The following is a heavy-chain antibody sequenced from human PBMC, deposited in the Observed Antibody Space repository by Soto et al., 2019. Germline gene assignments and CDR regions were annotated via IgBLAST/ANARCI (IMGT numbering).Heavy chain of an antibody. CDR3: TTGSGYYDFWSFY. Sequence: GGSLRLSCAASGFTFSNAWMNWVRQAPGKGLEWVGRIKSKTDGGTTDYAAPVKGRFTISRDDSKNTLYLQMNSLKTEDTAVYYCTTGSGYYDFWSFYWGQGTLVTVSS. D-gene: IGHD3-3*01. V-gene: IGHV3-15*07. CDR2: IKSKTDGGTT. J-gene: IGHJ4*02. CDR1: GFTFSNAW.